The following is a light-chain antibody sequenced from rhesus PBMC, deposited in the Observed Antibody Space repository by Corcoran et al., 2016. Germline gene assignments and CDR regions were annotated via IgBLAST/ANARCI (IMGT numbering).Light chain of an antibody. CDR1: QGISSW. Sequence: DIQMTQSPSSLSASVGDRVTITCQASQGISSWLAWYQQKPGKAPTLLIYGASRVQNGVPSRFRGSGSGTDFTLTISSLQPEDFATYFCQQHNSYPRTFGQGTRVEI. CDR2: GAS. V-gene: IGKV1-33*02. J-gene: IGKJ1*01. CDR3: QQHNSYPRT.